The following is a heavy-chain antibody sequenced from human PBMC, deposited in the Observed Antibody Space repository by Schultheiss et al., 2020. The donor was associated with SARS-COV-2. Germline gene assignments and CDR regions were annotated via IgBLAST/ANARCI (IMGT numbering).Heavy chain of an antibody. J-gene: IGHJ4*02. CDR2: ISSSSSYI. V-gene: IGHV3-21*01. D-gene: IGHD1-26*01. CDR1: GFTFDDYA. Sequence: GGSLRLSCAASGFTFDDYAMHWVRQAPGKGLEWVSSISSSSSYIYYADSVKGRFTISRDNAKNSLYLQMNSLRAEDTAVYYCARDLVGGTFDYWGQGTLVTVSS. CDR3: ARDLVGGTFDY.